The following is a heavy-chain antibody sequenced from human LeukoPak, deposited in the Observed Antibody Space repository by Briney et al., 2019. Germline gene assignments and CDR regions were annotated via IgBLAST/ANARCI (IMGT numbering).Heavy chain of an antibody. CDR1: GGSISSYY. J-gene: IGHJ3*02. V-gene: IGHV4-59*01. CDR3: ARKYPYYYGGAFDI. Sequence: SETLSLTCTVSGGSISSYYWSWIRQPPGKGLEWIGYIYYSGSTNYNPSLKSRVTISVDTSKNQFSLKLSSVTAADTAVYYCARKYPYYYGGAFDIWGQGTMVTVSS. D-gene: IGHD3-10*01. CDR2: IYYSGST.